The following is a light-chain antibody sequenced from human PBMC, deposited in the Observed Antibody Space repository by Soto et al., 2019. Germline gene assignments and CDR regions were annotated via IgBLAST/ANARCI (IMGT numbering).Light chain of an antibody. Sequence: EIVLTQSPGTLSLSPGERATLSCRASQSVSRSFLAWYQQKSGQAPRLLIYGASTRATGIPDRLSGSGSGTDFTLTISRLEPADFAVYFCQQFGSPPLTFGGGTKVEI. V-gene: IGKV3-20*01. CDR3: QQFGSPPLT. CDR2: GAS. CDR1: QSVSRSF. J-gene: IGKJ4*01.